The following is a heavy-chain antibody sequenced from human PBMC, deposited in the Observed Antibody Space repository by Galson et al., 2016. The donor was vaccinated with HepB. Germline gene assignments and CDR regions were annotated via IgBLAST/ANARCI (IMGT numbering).Heavy chain of an antibody. CDR3: ARGAVGATILGSWFDP. Sequence: SLRLSCAASGFTFSSYSMNWVRQAPGKGLEWVSYISSASSAIFYADSVKGRFTISRDNAKNSLYPQMNSLREEDPAVYFCARGAVGATILGSWFDPWGQGTLVTVSS. CDR1: GFTFSSYS. D-gene: IGHD1-26*01. V-gene: IGHV3-48*02. CDR2: ISSASSAI. J-gene: IGHJ5*02.